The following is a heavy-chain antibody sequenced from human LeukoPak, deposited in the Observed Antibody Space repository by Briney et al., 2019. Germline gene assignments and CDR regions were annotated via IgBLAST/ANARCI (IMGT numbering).Heavy chain of an antibody. Sequence: NPGGSLRLSCAASGFTFSSYSMNWVRQAPGKGLEWVSSISSSSGYIYYTDSVKGRFTISRDNANNSLYLQMNSLRAEDTAVYYCARVRATMIVSWDYWGQGTLVTVSS. CDR2: ISSSSGYI. CDR3: ARVRATMIVSWDY. D-gene: IGHD3-22*01. J-gene: IGHJ4*02. CDR1: GFTFSSYS. V-gene: IGHV3-21*01.